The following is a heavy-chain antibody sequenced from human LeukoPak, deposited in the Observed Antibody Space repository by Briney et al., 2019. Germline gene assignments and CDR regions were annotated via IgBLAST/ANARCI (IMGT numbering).Heavy chain of an antibody. CDR1: GGTFSSYA. D-gene: IGHD3-16*01. CDR2: IIPILGIA. J-gene: IGHJ4*02. Sequence: EASVKVSCKASGGTFSSYAISWVRQAPGQGLEWMGRIIPILGIANYAQKFQGRVTITADKSTSTAYMELSSLRSEDTAVYYCVSVGGQDLYYFDYWGQGTLVTVSS. CDR3: VSVGGQDLYYFDY. V-gene: IGHV1-69*04.